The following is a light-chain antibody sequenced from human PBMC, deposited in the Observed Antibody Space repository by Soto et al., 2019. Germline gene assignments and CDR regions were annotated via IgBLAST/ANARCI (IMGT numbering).Light chain of an antibody. CDR3: QHRDNWLYT. J-gene: IGKJ2*01. Sequence: EIVLTQSPATLSLSPGERATLSCRASQSVSSYLTWYQQKPGQAPRLLIYDASTRATGIPARFSGSGSGTDFTLTISSLEPEDFAFYYCQHRDNWLYTFGQGTKVDIK. CDR1: QSVSSY. CDR2: DAS. V-gene: IGKV3-11*01.